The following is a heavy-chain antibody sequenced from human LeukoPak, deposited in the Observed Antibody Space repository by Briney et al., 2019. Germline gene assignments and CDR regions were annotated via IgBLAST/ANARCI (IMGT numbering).Heavy chain of an antibody. D-gene: IGHD6-19*01. Sequence: GESLKISCKGSGYSFTSYWNGWVRQMPGKGLEWMGIIYPGDSDTRYSPSFQGQVTISADKSISTAYLQWSSLKASDTAMYYCARPRSSGWYELNFFDYWGQGTLVTVSS. V-gene: IGHV5-51*01. CDR2: IYPGDSDT. CDR3: ARPRSSGWYELNFFDY. CDR1: GYSFTSYW. J-gene: IGHJ4*02.